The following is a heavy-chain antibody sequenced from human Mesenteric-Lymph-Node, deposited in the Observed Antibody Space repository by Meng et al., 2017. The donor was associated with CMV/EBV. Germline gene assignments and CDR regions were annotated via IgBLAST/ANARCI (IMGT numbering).Heavy chain of an antibody. V-gene: IGHV3-7*01. CDR1: GFTINNYW. CDR2: IKGDGSEQ. J-gene: IGHJ4*02. CDR3: ARSRSCTNGICEEFFPY. Sequence: GESLKISCAASGFTINNYWMCWVRQAPGKGLEWVANIKGDGSEQKYVDSVRGRFTISRDNAKNSVYLQMNSLRVEDTAVYYCARSRSCTNGICEEFFPYWGQGTLVTVSS. D-gene: IGHD2-8*01.